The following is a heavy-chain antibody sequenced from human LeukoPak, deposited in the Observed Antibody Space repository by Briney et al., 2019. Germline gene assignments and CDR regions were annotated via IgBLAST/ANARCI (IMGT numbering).Heavy chain of an antibody. CDR1: GFIFNYYA. V-gene: IGHV3-23*01. D-gene: IGHD3-10*01. J-gene: IGHJ4*02. CDR3: AKERPEEYYGSGSYFDY. CDR2: ISGGGHST. Sequence: GGSLRLSCAASGFIFNYYAMNWVRQAPGKGLEWVSAISGGGHSTYYADSVKGRFTISRDNSKNTVYLQMNSLRAEDTAVYYCAKERPEEYYGSGSYFDYWGQGTLVTVSS.